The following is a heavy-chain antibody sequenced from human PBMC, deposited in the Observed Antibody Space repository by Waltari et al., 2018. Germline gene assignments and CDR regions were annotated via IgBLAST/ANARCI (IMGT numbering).Heavy chain of an antibody. D-gene: IGHD3-3*01. CDR1: GFAFSDAW. J-gene: IGHJ4*02. CDR2: IKDKRDGGTT. CDR3: VAPWTI. Sequence: EGQLVESGGGLVQPGGSVTLSCAASGFAFSDAWMNWVRQVPGKGLEGVGRIKDKRDGGTTDYATPVKGRFTISRDDSKNLLSLEMNSLKTDDTGVYYCVAPWTIWGQGTLVTVSS. V-gene: IGHV3-15*01.